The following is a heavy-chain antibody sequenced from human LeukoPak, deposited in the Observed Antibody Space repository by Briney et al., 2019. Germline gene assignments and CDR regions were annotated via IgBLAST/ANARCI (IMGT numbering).Heavy chain of an antibody. Sequence: GGSLRLSCAASGFTFSSHDMHWVRQAPGKGLEWVAAISYDGSKQLYADSVKGRFTISRDNSKNTLNLQMNSLRDEDTAVYYCAKDGARYPLTYYFEYWGQGTLVTVSS. CDR3: AKDGARYPLTYYFEY. CDR2: ISYDGSKQ. V-gene: IGHV3-30*18. D-gene: IGHD3-9*01. J-gene: IGHJ4*02. CDR1: GFTFSSHD.